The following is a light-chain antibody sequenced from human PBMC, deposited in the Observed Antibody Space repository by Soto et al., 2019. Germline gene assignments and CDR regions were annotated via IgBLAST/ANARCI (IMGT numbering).Light chain of an antibody. CDR1: SSDVGGYNY. V-gene: IGLV2-8*01. J-gene: IGLJ1*01. Sequence: LTQPPSASGSPGQSVTISCTGTSSDVGGYNYVSWYQQHPGKAPKLIISEVSKRPSWVPDRFSGSKSGNTASLTVSGLEAEDEADYYCTSHAGSNNYVFGTGTKVTVL. CDR2: EVS. CDR3: TSHAGSNNYV.